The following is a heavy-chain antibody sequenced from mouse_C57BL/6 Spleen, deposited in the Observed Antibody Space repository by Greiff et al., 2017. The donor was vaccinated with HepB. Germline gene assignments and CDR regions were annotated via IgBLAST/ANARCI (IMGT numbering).Heavy chain of an antibody. J-gene: IGHJ3*01. CDR3: TCYYGLSLFAY. Sequence: QVQLQQSGAELVRPGASVTLSCKASGYTFTDYEMHWVKQTPVHGLEWIGAIDPETGGTAYNQKFKGKAILTADKSSSTAYMDLRSLTSEDSAVYCCTCYYGLSLFAYWGQGTLVTVSA. V-gene: IGHV1-15*01. CDR1: GYTFTDYE. D-gene: IGHD1-1*01. CDR2: IDPETGGT.